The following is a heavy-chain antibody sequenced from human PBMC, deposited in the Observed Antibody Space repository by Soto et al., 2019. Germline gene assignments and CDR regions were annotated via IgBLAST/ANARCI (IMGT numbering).Heavy chain of an antibody. J-gene: IGHJ1*01. CDR1: GFTFSNDW. CDR3: ARGPRGIYGNAH. CDR2: INMDGSRT. V-gene: IGHV3-74*01. Sequence: GGSLRLSCAASGFTFSNDWMHWVRQGAGKGLVWVSRINMDGSRTNYADSVRGRFTISRDNAKNTVYLQMNSLRAEDTAIYYCARGPRGIYGNAHWGQGALVTVSS. D-gene: IGHD2-8*02.